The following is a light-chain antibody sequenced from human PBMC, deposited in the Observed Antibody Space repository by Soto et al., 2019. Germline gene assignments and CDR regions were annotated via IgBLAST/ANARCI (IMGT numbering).Light chain of an antibody. J-gene: IGKJ1*01. Sequence: EIELTQSPGTLSLSPGERATLSCRASQSVSSSYLAWYQQKPGQAPRLLIYGASSRATGILDRFSGSGSGTDFTLTISRLEPEDYAVYYCQQYGSSPLWTFGQGTKVEIK. CDR1: QSVSSSY. CDR3: QQYGSSPLWT. V-gene: IGKV3-20*01. CDR2: GAS.